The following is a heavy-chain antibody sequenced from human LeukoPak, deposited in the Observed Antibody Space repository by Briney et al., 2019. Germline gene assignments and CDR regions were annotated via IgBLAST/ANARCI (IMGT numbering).Heavy chain of an antibody. D-gene: IGHD3-22*01. Sequence: GGSLRLSCAASGFTFSSYAMHWVRQAPGKGLEWVTIISYDGSKKYYADYVKGRFTISRDNSKNTLYLQMNSLRAEDTAVYYCARDLSDSSGYYYVYWGQGTLVTVSS. CDR1: GFTFSSYA. J-gene: IGHJ4*02. CDR2: ISYDGSKK. V-gene: IGHV3-30*04. CDR3: ARDLSDSSGYYYVY.